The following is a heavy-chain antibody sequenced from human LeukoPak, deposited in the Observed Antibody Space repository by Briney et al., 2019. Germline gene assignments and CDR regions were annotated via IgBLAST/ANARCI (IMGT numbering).Heavy chain of an antibody. D-gene: IGHD2-2*01. Sequence: GESLKISCKGSGYSFTSYWIGWVRQMPGKGLEWMGIIYPGDSDTRYSPSFQGQVTISADKSISTAYLQWSSLKAPDTAMYYCARPTDCSSTSCYLDYWGQGTLVTVSS. CDR3: ARPTDCSSTSCYLDY. CDR2: IYPGDSDT. V-gene: IGHV5-51*01. CDR1: GYSFTSYW. J-gene: IGHJ4*02.